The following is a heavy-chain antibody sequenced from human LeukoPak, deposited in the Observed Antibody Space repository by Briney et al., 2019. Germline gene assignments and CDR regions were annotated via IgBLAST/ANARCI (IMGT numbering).Heavy chain of an antibody. J-gene: IGHJ4*02. D-gene: IGHD5-12*01. CDR2: ISSNGGST. Sequence: GGSLRLSCAASGFTFSSYAMHWVRQAPGKGLEYVSAISSNGGSTYYANSVKGRFTISRDNSKNTLYLQMGSLRSEDMAVYYCARGGGYSGYNHDYWGQGTLVTVSS. V-gene: IGHV3-64*01. CDR3: ARGGGYSGYNHDY. CDR1: GFTFSSYA.